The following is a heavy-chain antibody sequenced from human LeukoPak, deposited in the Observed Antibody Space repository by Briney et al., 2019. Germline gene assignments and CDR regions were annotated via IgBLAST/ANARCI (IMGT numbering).Heavy chain of an antibody. CDR1: GGSFSGYY. V-gene: IGHV4-59*10. CDR2: IYTSGST. Sequence: SETLSLTCAVYGGSFSGYYWSRIRQPAGKGLEWIGRIYTSGSTNYNPSLKSRVTISVDTSKNQFSLKLSSVTAADTAVYYCARGGVRYGLDYWGQGTLVTVSS. CDR3: ARGGVRYGLDY. J-gene: IGHJ4*02. D-gene: IGHD5-18*01.